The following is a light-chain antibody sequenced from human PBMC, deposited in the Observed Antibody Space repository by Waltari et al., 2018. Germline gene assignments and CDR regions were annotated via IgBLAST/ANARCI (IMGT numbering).Light chain of an antibody. CDR3: CSYAGRGTYV. Sequence: QSALTQPASVSGPPGQSITISCSGTTSDVGSYDLVPWYQQHPGEAPKPLICEVFKRPPDTSSRFSGAKSGSTASLTISGLQPEDEADYYCCSYAGRGTYVFGSGTKVTVL. V-gene: IGLV2-23*02. CDR1: TSDVGSYDL. J-gene: IGLJ1*01. CDR2: EVF.